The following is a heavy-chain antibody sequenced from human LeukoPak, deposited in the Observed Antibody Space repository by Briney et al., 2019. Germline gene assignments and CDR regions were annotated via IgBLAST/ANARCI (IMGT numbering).Heavy chain of an antibody. CDR1: GGSISSGGYS. J-gene: IGHJ4*02. CDR2: IYHSGST. V-gene: IGHV4-30-2*01. D-gene: IGHD5-18*01. Sequence: SQTLSLTCAVSGGSISSGGYSWSWIRQPPGKGLEWIGYIYHSGSTYYNPSLKSRVTISVVRSKNQFSLKLNSVTAADTAVYYCARGGHVDTAMAIDCWGQGTLVTVSS. CDR3: ARGGHVDTAMAIDC.